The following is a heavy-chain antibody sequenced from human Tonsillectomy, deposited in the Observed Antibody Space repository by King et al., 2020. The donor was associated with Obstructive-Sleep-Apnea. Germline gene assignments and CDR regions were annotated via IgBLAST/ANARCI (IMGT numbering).Heavy chain of an antibody. V-gene: IGHV3-23*04. CDR3: AKTYSSGWSLKPVYIYG. CDR2: ISARDGST. Sequence: VQLVESGGGLVQPGGSLRLSCVASGFTFRNYAMTWVRQAPGKGLEWVSAISARDGSTYYADSVRGRFTISRDNSKNTLSLQMKSLSAEDTALYYCAKTYSSGWSLKPVYIYGWGQRTLVTVPS. CDR1: GFTFRNYA. D-gene: IGHD6-19*01. J-gene: IGHJ4*02.